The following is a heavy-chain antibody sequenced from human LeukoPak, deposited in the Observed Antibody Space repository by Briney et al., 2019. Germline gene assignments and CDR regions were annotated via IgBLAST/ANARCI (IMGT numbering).Heavy chain of an antibody. CDR2: ISGSGGST. J-gene: IGHJ4*02. Sequence: PGGSLRLSCAASGFTFSSYAMSWVRQAPGQGLEWVSAISGSGGSTYYADSVKGRFTISRDNSKNTLYLQMNSLRAEDTAVYYCAKEEEFHDYARGFDYWGQGTLVTVSS. CDR1: GFTFSSYA. CDR3: AKEEEFHDYARGFDY. V-gene: IGHV3-23*01. D-gene: IGHD4-17*01.